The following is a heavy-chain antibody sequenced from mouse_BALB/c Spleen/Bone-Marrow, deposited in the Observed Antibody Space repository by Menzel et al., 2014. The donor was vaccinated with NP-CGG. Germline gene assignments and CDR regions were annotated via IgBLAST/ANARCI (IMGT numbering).Heavy chain of an antibody. D-gene: IGHD1-1*01. CDR2: ISSGSSTI. CDR3: ARRASPTGPMDY. J-gene: IGHJ4*01. CDR1: GFTFXNFG. V-gene: IGHV5-17*02. Sequence: EVKLVESGGGLVQPGGSRKLSCAASGFTFXNFGMHWVRQAPEKGLEWVAYISSGSSTIYYADTVKGRFTISRDNPKNTLFLQMTSLRSEDTAMYYCARRASPTGPMDYWGQGTSVTVSS.